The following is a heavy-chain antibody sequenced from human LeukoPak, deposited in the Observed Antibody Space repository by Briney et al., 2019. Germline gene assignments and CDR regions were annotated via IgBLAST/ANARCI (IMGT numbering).Heavy chain of an antibody. CDR1: GYTFISYW. V-gene: IGHV5-51*01. CDR3: ARHYYGSGSYSDY. J-gene: IGHJ4*02. Sequence: GESLQISCKGSGYTFISYWIGWVRQMPGKGLEWMGIIYPADSDTRYSPSFQGQVTISADKSINTAYLQWSSLKASDTAMYYCARHYYGSGSYSDYWGQGTLVTVSS. CDR2: IYPADSDT. D-gene: IGHD3-10*01.